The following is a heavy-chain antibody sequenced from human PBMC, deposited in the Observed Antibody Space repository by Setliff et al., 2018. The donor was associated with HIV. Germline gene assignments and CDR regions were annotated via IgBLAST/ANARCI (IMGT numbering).Heavy chain of an antibody. D-gene: IGHD1-26*01. CDR1: GGSISSSSYY. CDR2: MYYSGST. J-gene: IGHJ4*02. CDR3: AREVRWELPQGFDH. Sequence: SETLSLTCTVSGGSISSSSYYWGWVRQPPGKGLEWIGSMYYSGSTYYNSSLKSRVTISVDTSRNECSLKLTSVTAADTAVYYCAREVRWELPQGFDHWGQGSQVTVSS. V-gene: IGHV4-39*07.